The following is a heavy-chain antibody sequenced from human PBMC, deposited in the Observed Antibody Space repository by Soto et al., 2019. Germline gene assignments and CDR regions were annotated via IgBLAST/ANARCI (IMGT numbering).Heavy chain of an antibody. D-gene: IGHD2-15*01. CDR1: GFTFSSYG. Sequence: PGGSLRLSCAASGFTFSSYGMHWVRQAPGKGLEWVAVIWYDGSNKYYADSVKGRFTISRDNSKNTLYLQMNSLRAEDTAVYYCARGYFSGGSCYDLLHASDIWGQGTMVTVS. J-gene: IGHJ3*02. V-gene: IGHV3-33*01. CDR3: ARGYFSGGSCYDLLHASDI. CDR2: IWYDGSNK.